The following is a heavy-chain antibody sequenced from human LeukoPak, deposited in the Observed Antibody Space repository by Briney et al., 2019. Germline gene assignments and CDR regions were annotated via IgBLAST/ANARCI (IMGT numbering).Heavy chain of an antibody. D-gene: IGHD2-2*01. CDR1: GFTFSSYS. CDR3: ARDSHIVVVPAAVQAWFDP. Sequence: SGESVRLSCAASGFTFSSYSMNWVRQAPGKGLEWVSSINIFNRYIYYADSVKGRFTISRDNAKNSLYLQMNSLRAEDTAVYYCARDSHIVVVPAAVQAWFDPWGQGTLVTVPT. J-gene: IGHJ5*02. V-gene: IGHV3-21*01. CDR2: INIFNRYI.